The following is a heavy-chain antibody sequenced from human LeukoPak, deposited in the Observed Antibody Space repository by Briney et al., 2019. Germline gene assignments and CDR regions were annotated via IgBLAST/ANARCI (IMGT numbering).Heavy chain of an antibody. Sequence: ASVKASCKASGYTLTSYAMHWVRQAPGQRLEWMGWINVGNGNTKYSQRFQGRVTIIRDTSASTVYMELSSLRSEDTAVYYCARVPVRSGFDYWGQGTLVTVSS. J-gene: IGHJ4*02. V-gene: IGHV1-3*01. CDR2: INVGNGNT. D-gene: IGHD3-10*02. CDR3: ARVPVRSGFDY. CDR1: GYTLTSYA.